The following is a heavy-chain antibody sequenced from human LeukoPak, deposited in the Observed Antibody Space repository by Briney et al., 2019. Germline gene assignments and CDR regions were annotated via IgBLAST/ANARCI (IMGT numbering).Heavy chain of an antibody. CDR1: GGSISSYY. V-gene: IGHV4-59*01. D-gene: IGHD3-22*01. Sequence: SETLSLTCTVSGGSISSYYWSWIRQPPGKGLEWIGYIYYSGSTNYNPSLKSRVTISVDTSKNQFSLKLSSVIAADTAVYYCASYSYYYDSSGYFDYWGQGTLVTVSS. CDR2: IYYSGST. J-gene: IGHJ4*02. CDR3: ASYSYYYDSSGYFDY.